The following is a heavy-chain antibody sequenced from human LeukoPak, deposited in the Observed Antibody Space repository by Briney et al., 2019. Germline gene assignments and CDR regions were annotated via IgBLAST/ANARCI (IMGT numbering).Heavy chain of an antibody. D-gene: IGHD3-22*01. J-gene: IGHJ3*02. CDR3: AKEDYYYDSSGYSLIGAFDI. Sequence: GGSLRLSCAASGFPFSDYGMYWVRQAPGKGLEWLAVISHDGSNKYYADSVKGRITISRDNSMNTLYLQMNSLRAEDTAVYYCAKEDYYYDSSGYSLIGAFDIWGQGTMVTVSS. V-gene: IGHV3-30*18. CDR2: ISHDGSNK. CDR1: GFPFSDYG.